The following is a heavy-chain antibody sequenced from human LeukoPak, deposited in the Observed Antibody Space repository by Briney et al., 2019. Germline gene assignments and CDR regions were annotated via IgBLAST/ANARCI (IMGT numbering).Heavy chain of an antibody. CDR3: ARTFVSGDGYKVGYFDY. J-gene: IGHJ4*02. CDR2: IYPGGNI. CDR1: GFTFSNSY. Sequence: GGSLRLSCAASGFTFSNSYMSWVRQAPGKGLEWVSLIYPGGNIYYADSVKGRFTISRDNSKNTLFLQMNSLRAEDTAIYYCARTFVSGDGYKVGYFDYWGQGALVTVSS. V-gene: IGHV3-53*01. D-gene: IGHD5-24*01.